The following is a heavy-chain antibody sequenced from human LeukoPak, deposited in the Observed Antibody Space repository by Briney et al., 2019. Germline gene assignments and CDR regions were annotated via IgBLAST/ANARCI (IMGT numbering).Heavy chain of an antibody. CDR1: GLTVSSNY. J-gene: IGHJ4*02. D-gene: IGHD5-18*01. V-gene: IGHV3-53*01. CDR3: AQGRLGYSYGAFDH. Sequence: GGSLRLSCAASGLTVSSNYMSWVRQAPGKGLEWVSLIYDGGSTYYADSVKGRFTSSRDNSKNTLYLQMHSLRVEDTAVYYCAQGRLGYSYGAFDHWGQGTLVTVSS. CDR2: IYDGGST.